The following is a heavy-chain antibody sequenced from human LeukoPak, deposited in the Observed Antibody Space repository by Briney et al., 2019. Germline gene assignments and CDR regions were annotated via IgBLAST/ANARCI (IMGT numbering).Heavy chain of an antibody. CDR2: ISSSTNTI. V-gene: IGHV3-48*01. CDR3: ARGLNCSGGSCYFDY. J-gene: IGHJ4*02. Sequence: GGSLRPSCAASGFTFTTYSMNWVRQAPGKGLEWVSYISSSTNTIYYADSVKGRFTISRDNAKNSLYVQMNSLRAEDTAVYYCARGLNCSGGSCYFDYWGQGTLVTVSS. CDR1: GFTFTTYS. D-gene: IGHD2-15*01.